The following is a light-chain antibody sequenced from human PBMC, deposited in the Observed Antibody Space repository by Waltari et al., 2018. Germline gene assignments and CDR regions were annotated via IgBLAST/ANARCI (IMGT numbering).Light chain of an antibody. CDR3: MQALQNPRT. V-gene: IGKV2-29*02. CDR1: QSLLHSNGNTY. J-gene: IGKJ1*01. Sequence: DIVMTQTPLSLPVTPGEPASIYCRSSQSLLHSNGNTYLYWYLQKPGQPPRLLIYRVSNRFSGVPDRFSGSGSGTDFTLTISRVEAEDVGVYYCMQALQNPRTFGQGTKVEIK. CDR2: RVS.